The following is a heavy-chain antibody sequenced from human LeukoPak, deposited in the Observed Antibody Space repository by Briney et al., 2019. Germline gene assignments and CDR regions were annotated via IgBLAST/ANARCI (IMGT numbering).Heavy chain of an antibody. V-gene: IGHV1-18*01. J-gene: IGHJ4*02. CDR2: ISAYNGNT. CDR3: ARGRKVAGNYYFDY. D-gene: IGHD6-19*01. CDR1: DYILGNYD. Sequence: ASVKVSCKASDYILGNYDINWVRQAPGQGPEWMGWISAYNGNTDFAQKLQGRVTMTTDTSTTTVYMEVRSLTSDDSAMYFCARGRKVAGNYYFDYWGQGTLVTVSS.